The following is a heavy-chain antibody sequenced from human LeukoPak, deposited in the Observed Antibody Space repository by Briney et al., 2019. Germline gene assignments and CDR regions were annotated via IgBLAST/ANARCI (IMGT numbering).Heavy chain of an antibody. CDR2: ISVTSTLI. CDR1: GFTFRSYS. D-gene: IGHD5-18*01. Sequence: GGSLRLSCAASGFTFRSYSMNWVRQAPGKGLEWLSYISVTSTLIYYADSVKGRFTISRDNAENSLYLQMNSLRAEDTAVYYCAKEGYSYGYGALDLWGQGTMVTVSS. J-gene: IGHJ3*01. V-gene: IGHV3-48*01. CDR3: AKEGYSYGYGALDL.